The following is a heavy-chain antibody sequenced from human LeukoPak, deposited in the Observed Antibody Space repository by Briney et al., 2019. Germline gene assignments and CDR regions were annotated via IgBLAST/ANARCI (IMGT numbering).Heavy chain of an antibody. J-gene: IGHJ4*02. CDR2: INHSGST. V-gene: IGHV4-34*01. D-gene: IGHD3-9*01. Sequence: SGTLSLTCAVYGGSFSGYSWSWIRQPPGKGLEWIVDINHSGSTNYNPSLKSRVTISVDTSKNQFSLKLSSVTAADTAVYYCARDRLLRYFDWSTTCFDYWGQGTLVTVSS. CDR1: GGSFSGYS. CDR3: ARDRLLRYFDWSTTCFDY.